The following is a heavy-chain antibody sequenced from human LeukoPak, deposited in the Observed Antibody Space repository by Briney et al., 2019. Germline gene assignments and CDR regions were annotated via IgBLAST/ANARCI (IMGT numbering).Heavy chain of an antibody. D-gene: IGHD4-11*01. Sequence: SGGSLRLSCAASGFTFDDYAMHWVRQAPGKGLEWVSGISWSSGSIGYADSVKGRFTISRDNAKNSLYLQMNSLRAEDTALYYCAKGRVPLQEVYYFDYWGQGTLVTVSS. V-gene: IGHV3-9*01. CDR1: GFTFDDYA. CDR2: ISWSSGSI. CDR3: AKGRVPLQEVYYFDY. J-gene: IGHJ4*02.